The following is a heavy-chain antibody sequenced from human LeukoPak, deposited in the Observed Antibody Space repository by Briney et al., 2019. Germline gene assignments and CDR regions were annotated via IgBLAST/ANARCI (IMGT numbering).Heavy chain of an antibody. CDR1: GGTFSKYA. V-gene: IGHV1-69*13. Sequence: SVKVSCKASGGTFSKYAISWVRQAPGQGLEWMGGIIPMFATAHYTQKFQDRVTIIADESTSTAYMELSSLRSEDTAVYYCARSYDILTGYYVYWGQGSLVTVSS. CDR3: ARSYDILTGYYVY. CDR2: IIPMFATA. J-gene: IGHJ4*02. D-gene: IGHD3-9*01.